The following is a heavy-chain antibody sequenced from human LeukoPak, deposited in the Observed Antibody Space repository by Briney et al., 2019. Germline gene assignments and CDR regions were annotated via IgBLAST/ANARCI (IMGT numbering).Heavy chain of an antibody. CDR1: GFTFSSYS. CDR2: ISSSGTYI. Sequence: MPGGSLRLSCAASGFTFSSYSMNWVRQAPGKGLEWVSSISSSGTYIYFADSVKGRFTISRDNANNSLYLEMNSLRAEGTAVYYCARDLDDHDSSGYRDYWGQGTLVTVSS. D-gene: IGHD3-22*01. V-gene: IGHV3-21*01. J-gene: IGHJ4*02. CDR3: ARDLDDHDSSGYRDY.